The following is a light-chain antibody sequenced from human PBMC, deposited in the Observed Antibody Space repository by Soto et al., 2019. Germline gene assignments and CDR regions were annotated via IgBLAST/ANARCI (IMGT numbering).Light chain of an antibody. V-gene: IGLV1-44*01. J-gene: IGLJ3*02. CDR2: GGN. CDR3: ASWDDSLNGPV. Sequence: QSVVPQPPSTSGTPGQRVAIYCSGTSSNIGSRTVNWYWQLPGPAPKLLIYGGNQRPSGIPDRVPGPKSGTAASLAISGHHPEDVGDYNCASWDDSLNGPVFGGGTQLT. CDR1: SSNIGSRT.